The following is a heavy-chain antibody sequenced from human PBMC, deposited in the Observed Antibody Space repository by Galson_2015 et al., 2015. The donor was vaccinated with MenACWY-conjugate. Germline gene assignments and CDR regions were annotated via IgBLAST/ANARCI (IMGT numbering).Heavy chain of an antibody. J-gene: IGHJ6*02. CDR3: ARGHYCMDV. CDR2: IKKDGSEK. V-gene: IGHV3-7*03. Sequence: SLRLSCAASGFTFRNYWMTWVRQAPGKGLEWVARIKKDGSEKYYVDSVKGRFTISRDNAKNSLYLVMNSLRVEDTAVYSGARGHYCMDVWGQGTTVTASS. CDR1: GFTFRNYW.